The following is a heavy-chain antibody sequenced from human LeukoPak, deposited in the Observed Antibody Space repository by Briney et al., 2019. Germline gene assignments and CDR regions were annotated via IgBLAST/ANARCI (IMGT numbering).Heavy chain of an antibody. CDR1: GFTFSSYG. Sequence: GGSLRLSCAASGFTFSSYGMSWVRQAPGKGLEWVSAISGSGGSTYYADSVKGRFTISRDNAKNSLYLQMNSLRAEDTAVYYCANGEVYFDYWGQGTLVTVPS. CDR3: ANGEVYFDY. D-gene: IGHD4-17*01. CDR2: ISGSGGST. V-gene: IGHV3-23*01. J-gene: IGHJ4*02.